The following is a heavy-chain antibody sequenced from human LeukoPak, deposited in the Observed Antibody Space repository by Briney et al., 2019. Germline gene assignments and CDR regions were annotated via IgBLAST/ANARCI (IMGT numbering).Heavy chain of an antibody. CDR3: ARESSSSWYLSRYYYYYMDV. CDR2: IIPIFGTA. D-gene: IGHD6-13*01. CDR1: GGTFSSYA. V-gene: IGHV1-69*06. Sequence: ASVKVSCKASGGTFSSYAISWVRRAPGQGLGWMGGIIPIFGTANYAQKFQGRATITADKSTSTAYMELSSLRSEDTAVYYCARESSSSWYLSRYYYYYMDVWGKGTTVTVSS. J-gene: IGHJ6*03.